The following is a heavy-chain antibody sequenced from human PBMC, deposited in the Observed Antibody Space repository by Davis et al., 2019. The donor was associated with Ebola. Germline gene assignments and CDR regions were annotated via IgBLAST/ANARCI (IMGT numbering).Heavy chain of an antibody. Sequence: SETLSLTCTVSGGSIRSYYWSWIRQPPGKGLEWIGHVSYSGGTNYNPSLKSRVTIALDTSKTQFSLKLSSVTAADTAVYYCAGTVTGIDYWGQGTLVTASS. V-gene: IGHV4-59*08. D-gene: IGHD4-17*01. J-gene: IGHJ4*02. CDR3: AGTVTGIDY. CDR1: GGSIRSYY. CDR2: VSYSGGT.